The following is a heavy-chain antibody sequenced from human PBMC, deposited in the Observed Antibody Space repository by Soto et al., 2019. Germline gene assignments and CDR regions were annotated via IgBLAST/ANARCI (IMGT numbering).Heavy chain of an antibody. CDR3: ARALPVWYYDFWSGYFYFDY. Sequence: GESLKISCAASGFTFSSYGMHWVRQAPGKGLEWVAVISYDGSKKYYADSVKGRFTISRDNSKNTLYLQMNSLRAEDTAVYYCARALPVWYYDFWSGYFYFDYWGQGTLVTVSS. J-gene: IGHJ4*02. D-gene: IGHD3-3*01. CDR2: ISYDGSKK. V-gene: IGHV3-30*03. CDR1: GFTFSSYG.